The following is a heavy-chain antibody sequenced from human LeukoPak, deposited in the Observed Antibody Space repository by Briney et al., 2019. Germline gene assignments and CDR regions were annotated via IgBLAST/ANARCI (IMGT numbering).Heavy chain of an antibody. Sequence: ASVKVSCKASGYTFAGYYMHWVRQAPGQGLEWMGWISPNSGGTNYAEKFQGRVTMTRDTSISTAYMEPSRLRSDDTAVYYCARRSSGYSFDYWGQGTLVTVSS. V-gene: IGHV1-2*02. D-gene: IGHD3-22*01. CDR3: ARRSSGYSFDY. CDR2: ISPNSGGT. J-gene: IGHJ4*02. CDR1: GYTFAGYY.